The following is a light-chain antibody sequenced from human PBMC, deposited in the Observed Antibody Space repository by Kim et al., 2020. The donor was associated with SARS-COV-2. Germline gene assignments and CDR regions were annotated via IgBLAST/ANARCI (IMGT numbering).Light chain of an antibody. J-gene: IGKJ1*01. CDR3: QQYNNWPPWT. CDR1: QSVSSN. Sequence: SPGKRATPSFRASQSVSSNLAWYQQKPGQAPRLLIYGASTRATGIPARFSGSGSGTEFTLTISSLQSEDFAVYYCQQYNNWPPWTFGQGTKVDIK. CDR2: GAS. V-gene: IGKV3-15*01.